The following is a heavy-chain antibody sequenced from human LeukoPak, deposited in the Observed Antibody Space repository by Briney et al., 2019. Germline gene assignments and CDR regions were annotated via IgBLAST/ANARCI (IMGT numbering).Heavy chain of an antibody. CDR1: GGTFSSYA. Sequence: ASVKVSCKASGGTFSSYAISWVRQAPGQGLEWMGGIIPIFGTANYAQKFQGRVTITADESTSTAYMELSSLRSEDTAVYYCARANDFWSGYYYGMDVWGQGTTVTVSS. CDR2: IIPIFGTA. D-gene: IGHD3-3*01. CDR3: ARANDFWSGYYYGMDV. V-gene: IGHV1-69*13. J-gene: IGHJ6*02.